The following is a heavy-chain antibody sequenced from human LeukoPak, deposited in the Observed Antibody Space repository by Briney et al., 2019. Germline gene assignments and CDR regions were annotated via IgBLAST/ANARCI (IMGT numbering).Heavy chain of an antibody. CDR1: GFTFGDYA. J-gene: IGHJ5*02. V-gene: IGHV3-49*04. CDR3: TRDQGAIFGVGEYNWFDP. Sequence: GGSLRLSCTASGFTFGDYAMSWVRQAPGKGLEWVGFIRSKAYGGTTEYAASVKGRFTISRDDSKSIAYLQMNSLKTEDTAVYYCTRDQGAIFGVGEYNWFDPWGQGTLVTVSS. CDR2: IRSKAYGGTT. D-gene: IGHD3-3*01.